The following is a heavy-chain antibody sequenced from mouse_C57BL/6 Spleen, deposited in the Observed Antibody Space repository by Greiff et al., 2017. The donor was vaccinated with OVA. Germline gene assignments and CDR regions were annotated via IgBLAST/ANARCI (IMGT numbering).Heavy chain of an antibody. V-gene: IGHV3-6*01. Sequence: EVKLQESGPGLVKPSQSLSLTCSATGYSITSGYYCYWIRQLPGNKLEWMDFISYDGSNNYNPTLKNRFSITRDTSKNPFFLQLYSVTTEDTATYYGAGDYYRFAYWGQGTLVTVST. J-gene: IGHJ3*01. D-gene: IGHD1-1*01. CDR3: AGDYYRFAY. CDR2: ISYDGSN. CDR1: GYSITSGYY.